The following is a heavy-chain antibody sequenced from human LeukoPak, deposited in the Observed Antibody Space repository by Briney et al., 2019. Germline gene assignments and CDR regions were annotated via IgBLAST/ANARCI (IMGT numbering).Heavy chain of an antibody. CDR1: GFPFSSYG. D-gene: IGHD3-9*01. CDR3: ARDEIYYDILTGYRHFDY. CDR2: IPYDGSDK. J-gene: IGHJ4*02. Sequence: GGSLRLSCAASGFPFSSYGMHWVRQAPGKGLEWVAFIPYDGSDKFYADSVKGRFTISRDNSKNTLYLQMNSLRAEDTAVYYCARDEIYYDILTGYRHFDYWGQGTLVTVFS. V-gene: IGHV3-30*02.